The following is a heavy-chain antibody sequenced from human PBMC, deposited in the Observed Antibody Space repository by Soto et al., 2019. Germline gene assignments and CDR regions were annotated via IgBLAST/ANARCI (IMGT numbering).Heavy chain of an antibody. J-gene: IGHJ4*02. CDR1: GFTYSSYA. CDR2: ISGSGGST. D-gene: IGHD6-19*01. CDR3: ASRSSGWYFDY. Sequence: EVELLESGGGLVQPGGSLRLSCAASGFTYSSYAMNWVRQAPGKGLEWVSVISGSGGSTYYPDSVKGRFTISRDNSKNTLYLQMNSLIAEDTAVYYCASRSSGWYFDYWGQGTLVTVSS. V-gene: IGHV3-23*01.